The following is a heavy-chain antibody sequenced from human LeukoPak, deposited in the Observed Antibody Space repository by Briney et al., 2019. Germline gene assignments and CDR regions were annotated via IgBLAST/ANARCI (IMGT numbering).Heavy chain of an antibody. CDR3: ARDRCGYSYGCVDY. J-gene: IGHJ4*02. D-gene: IGHD5-18*01. V-gene: IGHV4-34*01. Sequence: SETLSLTCAVYGGSFSGYYWSWIRQPPGKGLEWIGEINHSGSTNYNPSLKSRVTISVDTSKNQFSLKLSSVTAADTAVYYCARDRCGYSYGCVDYWGQGTLVTVSS. CDR2: INHSGST. CDR1: GGSFSGYY.